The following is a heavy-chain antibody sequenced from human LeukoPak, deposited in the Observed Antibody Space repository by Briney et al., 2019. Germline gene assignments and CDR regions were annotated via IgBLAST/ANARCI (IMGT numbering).Heavy chain of an antibody. Sequence: GGSLTLSCVASGFNVSSTYTNWLPQAPGKGREWVSLTISGGTTYYPNSLKGRFTIAKENSKNTLFLQMNSLRAEASVVYYCGGEWREAQKDAFDFWGQGTMVTVSS. CDR3: GGEWREAQKDAFDF. D-gene: IGHD1-26*01. J-gene: IGHJ3*01. CDR1: GFNVSSTY. CDR2: TISGGTT. V-gene: IGHV3-66*01.